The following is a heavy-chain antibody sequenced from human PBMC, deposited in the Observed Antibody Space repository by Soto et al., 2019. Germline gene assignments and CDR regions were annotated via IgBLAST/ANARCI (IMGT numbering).Heavy chain of an antibody. J-gene: IGHJ6*02. CDR2: IFYSGAT. CDR1: GDSISSGNYY. Sequence: SETLSLTCTVSGDSISSGNYYWTWVRQPPGKRRQSLGYIFYSGATYYNPSLNCLLNISIGPSTDQFFLCLTSVSVALSSVYHCATALCGIGVHYYCMDPWGQGTTVTVSS. CDR3: ATALCGIGVHYYCMDP. V-gene: IGHV4-30-4*01. D-gene: IGHD2-15*01.